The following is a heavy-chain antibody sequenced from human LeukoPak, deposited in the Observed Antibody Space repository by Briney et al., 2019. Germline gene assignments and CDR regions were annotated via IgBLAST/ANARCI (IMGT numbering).Heavy chain of an antibody. J-gene: IGHJ4*02. Sequence: ASVKVSCKASGGTFSSYAISWVRQAPGQGLEWVGGIIPIFGTANYAQKFQGRVTITADESTSTAYMELSSLRSEDTAVYYCARSPAGTTFPFDYWGQGTLVTVSS. CDR1: GGTFSSYA. CDR3: ARSPAGTTFPFDY. D-gene: IGHD1-1*01. V-gene: IGHV1-69*13. CDR2: IIPIFGTA.